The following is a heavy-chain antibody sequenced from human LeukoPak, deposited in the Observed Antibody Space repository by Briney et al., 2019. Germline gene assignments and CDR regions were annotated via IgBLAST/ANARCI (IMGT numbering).Heavy chain of an antibody. D-gene: IGHD5-24*01. CDR1: GGSIGRTW. V-gene: IGHV4-4*02. CDR3: ARDPPTDRATGSY. J-gene: IGHJ4*02. CDR2: IYHSGTT. Sequence: SVILSLNRDVPGGSIGRTWWTQVRQPPGKWLECVGEIYHSGTTNYNPSLKSRVTISVDKSKNQFSLNLSSVTAADTAVYYCARDPPTDRATGSYWGQGTLVTVSS.